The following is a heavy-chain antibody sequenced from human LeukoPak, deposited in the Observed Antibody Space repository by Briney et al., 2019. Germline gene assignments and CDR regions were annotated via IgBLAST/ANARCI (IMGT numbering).Heavy chain of an antibody. D-gene: IGHD3-10*01. Sequence: ASVKVSCKASGYTFTGYYMHWVRQAPGQGLEWMGWINPNSGGTNYAQKFQGRVTMTRDTSISTAYMELSRLRSDDTAVYYCARDFVAYYGSGGMDVWGQGTTVTVSS. CDR2: INPNSGGT. CDR1: GYTFTGYY. CDR3: ARDFVAYYGSGGMDV. V-gene: IGHV1-2*02. J-gene: IGHJ6*02.